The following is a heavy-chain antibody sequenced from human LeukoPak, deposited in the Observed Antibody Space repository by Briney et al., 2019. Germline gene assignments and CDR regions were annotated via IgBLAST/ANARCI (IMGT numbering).Heavy chain of an antibody. CDR1: GYTFTSYA. CDR2: ITTDTGNP. J-gene: IGHJ3*02. CDR3: ARDGARLDI. V-gene: IGHV7-4-1*02. Sequence: ASVTVSCKASGYTFTSYAINWVRQAPGQGVEWMGWITTDTGNPTYAQGFTGRFVFSLDTSVTTAYLQITSLKAEDTAVYYCARDGARLDIWGQGTMVSVSS. D-gene: IGHD4/OR15-4a*01.